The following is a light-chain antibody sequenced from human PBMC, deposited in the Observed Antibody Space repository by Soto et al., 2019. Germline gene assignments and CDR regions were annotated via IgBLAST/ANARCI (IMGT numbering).Light chain of an antibody. CDR2: GAS. V-gene: IGKV3-20*01. Sequence: EIVLTQSPGTLSLSPGERATLSCRASQSVSSSYLAWYQQKPGHAPRLLIYGASSRGTGIPDRFSGSGSGTDFTLTISRLEPEDFAVYYCQQYGNSPLTFGQGTKVEIK. CDR3: QQYGNSPLT. J-gene: IGKJ1*01. CDR1: QSVSSSY.